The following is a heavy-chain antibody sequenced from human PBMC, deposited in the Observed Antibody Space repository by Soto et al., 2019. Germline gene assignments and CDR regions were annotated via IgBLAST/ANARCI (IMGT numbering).Heavy chain of an antibody. Sequence: QVQLVQSGAEVKKPGASVKVSCKASGYTFTSYGISWVRQAPGQGLEWMGWISAYNGNTNYAQKLQGRVTMPTDTSTSTGYMELRSLRSDDTAVYYCARVTITFGGVIVMGFDYWGQGTLVTVSS. J-gene: IGHJ4*02. V-gene: IGHV1-18*04. CDR2: ISAYNGNT. CDR3: ARVTITFGGVIVMGFDY. CDR1: GYTFTSYG. D-gene: IGHD3-16*02.